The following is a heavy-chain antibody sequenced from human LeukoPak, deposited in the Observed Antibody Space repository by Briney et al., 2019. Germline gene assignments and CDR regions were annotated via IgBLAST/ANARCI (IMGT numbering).Heavy chain of an antibody. J-gene: IGHJ4*02. Sequence: SVKVSCKASGGTFSSYAISWVRQAPGQGLEWMGGIIPIFGTANYAQKFQGRVTITADESTSTAYMELSSLRSEDTAVYYCATLRRATGSYFSFSYSLDYWGQGTVVTVSS. CDR1: GGTFSSYA. CDR2: IIPIFGTA. CDR3: ATLRRATGSYFSFSYSLDY. D-gene: IGHD3-10*01. V-gene: IGHV1-69*13.